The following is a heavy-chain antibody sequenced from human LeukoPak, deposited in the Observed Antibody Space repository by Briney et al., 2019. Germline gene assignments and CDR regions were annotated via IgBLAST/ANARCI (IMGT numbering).Heavy chain of an antibody. D-gene: IGHD6-19*01. CDR3: AKDLDRVAVADYFDY. Sequence: PGGSLRLSCAASGFTFSIYAMSWVRQAPGKGLEWVSAISGSGGSTYYADSVKGRFTISRDNSKNTLYLQMNSLRAEDTAVYYCAKDLDRVAVADYFDYWGQGTLVTVSS. J-gene: IGHJ4*02. CDR1: GFTFSIYA. CDR2: ISGSGGST. V-gene: IGHV3-23*01.